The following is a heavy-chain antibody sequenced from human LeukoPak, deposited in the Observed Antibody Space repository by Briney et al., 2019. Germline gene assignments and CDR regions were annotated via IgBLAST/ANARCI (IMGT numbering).Heavy chain of an antibody. D-gene: IGHD4-17*01. Sequence: PGGSLRLSCAASGFTFSSCAMSWVRQAPGKGLEWVSAISGSGGSTYYADSVKGRFTISRDNSKNTLYLQMNSLRAEDTAVYYCAKATWVHYGDRSIDYWGQGTLVTVSS. CDR2: ISGSGGST. CDR1: GFTFSSCA. J-gene: IGHJ4*02. V-gene: IGHV3-23*01. CDR3: AKATWVHYGDRSIDY.